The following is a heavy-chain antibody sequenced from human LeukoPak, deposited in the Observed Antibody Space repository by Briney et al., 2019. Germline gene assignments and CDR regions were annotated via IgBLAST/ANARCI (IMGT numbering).Heavy chain of an antibody. Sequence: GGALRLFCAASVFTFSSYWMSWVRQAPGRGLEGVAHRNQDGSEKYYVDSVKGRFTISRDNAKNSLYLQMNSLKAEDTAVYYCARVGDFWSGLYYYHYRMDVWGQGTTVTVSS. D-gene: IGHD3-3*01. CDR1: VFTFSSYW. CDR2: RNQDGSEK. CDR3: ARVGDFWSGLYYYHYRMDV. J-gene: IGHJ6*02. V-gene: IGHV3-7*01.